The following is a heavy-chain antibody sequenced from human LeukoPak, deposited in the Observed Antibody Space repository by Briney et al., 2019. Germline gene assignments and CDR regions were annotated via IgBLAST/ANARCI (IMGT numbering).Heavy chain of an antibody. CDR2: NHPTGVI. CDR1: GASFGHYY. V-gene: IGHV4-34*01. CDR3: ARGRRPYDFDY. J-gene: IGHJ4*02. D-gene: IGHD2-2*01. Sequence: SETLSLTCAVYGASFGHYYWTWIRQPPGKGLEWIGENHPTGVINYNPSLKSRVTISVDSSKTQFSLNLNSVTAADTAVYYCARGRRPYDFDYWGQGTLVTVSS.